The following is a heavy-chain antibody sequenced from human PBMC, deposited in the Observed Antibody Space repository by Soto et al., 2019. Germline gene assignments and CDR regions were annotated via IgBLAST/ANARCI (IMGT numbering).Heavy chain of an antibody. Sequence: EVQLVESGGGLVQPGGSLRLSCAASGFTFSSYSMNWVRQAPGKGLEWVSYISSSSSTIYYADSVKGRFTISRDNAKNSLYLQMNSLRDEDTAVYYCARPHFGELYENDAIDIWGQGTMVTVSS. CDR2: ISSSSSTI. CDR3: ARPHFGELYENDAIDI. CDR1: GFTFSSYS. J-gene: IGHJ3*02. V-gene: IGHV3-48*02. D-gene: IGHD3-10*01.